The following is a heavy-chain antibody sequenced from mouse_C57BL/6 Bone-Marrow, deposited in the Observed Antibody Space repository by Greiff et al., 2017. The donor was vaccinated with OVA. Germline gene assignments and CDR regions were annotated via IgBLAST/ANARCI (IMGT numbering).Heavy chain of an antibody. Sequence: QVQLQQPGAELVMPGASVKLSCKASGYTFTSYWMHWVKQRPGQGLEWIGEIDPSDSYTNYNQKFKGKSTLTVDKSSSPAYMQLSSLTSEDSAVYYCARGIYYYGSSYVDFDVWGTGTTVTVSS. CDR3: ARGIYYYGSSYVDFDV. D-gene: IGHD1-1*01. V-gene: IGHV1-69*01. CDR2: IDPSDSYT. J-gene: IGHJ1*03. CDR1: GYTFTSYW.